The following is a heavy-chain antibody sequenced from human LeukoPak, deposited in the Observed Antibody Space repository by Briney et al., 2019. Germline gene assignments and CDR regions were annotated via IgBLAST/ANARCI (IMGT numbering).Heavy chain of an antibody. J-gene: IGHJ4*02. D-gene: IGHD3-22*01. CDR3: TRAYYYTSSGDDY. CDR2: IDSDGSTT. V-gene: IGHV3-74*01. CDR1: GFTFSDYW. Sequence: PGGSLRLSCAASGFTFSDYWMHWVRQAPGKGLVWVSRIDSDGSTTTYADSVKGRFTISRDNAKNTPYLQMNSLRAEDTAVYYCTRAYYYTSSGDDYWGQGTQVTVSS.